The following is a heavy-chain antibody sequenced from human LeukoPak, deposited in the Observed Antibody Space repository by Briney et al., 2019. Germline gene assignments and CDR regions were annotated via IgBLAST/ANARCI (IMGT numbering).Heavy chain of an antibody. V-gene: IGHV3-7*01. D-gene: IGHD3-16*01. CDR2: IKEDGSEK. J-gene: IGHJ4*02. CDR3: ATSLAGGEY. Sequence: GGSLRLSSVASGFTLSSDWMSWVRQVPGKGLEWVANIKEDGSEKYYADSVKGRFTISRDNAKNSLYLQMNSLRAEDTAVYYCATSLAGGEYWGQGTLVTVSS. CDR1: GFTLSSDW.